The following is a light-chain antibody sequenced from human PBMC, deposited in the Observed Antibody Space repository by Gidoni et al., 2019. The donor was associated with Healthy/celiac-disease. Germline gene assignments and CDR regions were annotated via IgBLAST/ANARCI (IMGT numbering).Light chain of an antibody. V-gene: IGLV6-57*03. Sequence: NFMLTQPHSVSESPGKTVTISCTRRRGSIASNDVQWYQQRPGSAPTTVIYEDNQRPSGVPDRFSGSIDSSSNSASLTISGLKTEDEADYYCQSYDSSSVVFGGGTKLTVL. J-gene: IGLJ2*01. CDR2: EDN. CDR3: QSYDSSSVV. CDR1: RGSIASND.